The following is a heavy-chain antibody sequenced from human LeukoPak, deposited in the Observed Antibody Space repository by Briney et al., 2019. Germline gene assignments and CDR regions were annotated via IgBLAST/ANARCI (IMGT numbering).Heavy chain of an antibody. Sequence: PSETLSLTCTVSGGSISSYYWSWIRQPPGKGLEWIGYIYYSGSTNYNPSLKSRVTISVATSKNQFSLRLSSVIASDTAVYYCAGTRSGYYFYDAFDIWGQGTMVTVSS. CDR3: AGTRSGYYFYDAFDI. J-gene: IGHJ3*02. V-gene: IGHV4-59*08. CDR1: GGSISSYY. CDR2: IYYSGST. D-gene: IGHD3-22*01.